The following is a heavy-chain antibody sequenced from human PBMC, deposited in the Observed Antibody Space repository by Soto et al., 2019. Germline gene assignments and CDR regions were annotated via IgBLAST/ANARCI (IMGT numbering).Heavy chain of an antibody. D-gene: IGHD2-2*02. J-gene: IGHJ5*02. CDR1: GFTFSSYW. CDR2: INQDGSEK. CDR3: ARGPIYCSSTSCYSWFDP. V-gene: IGHV3-7*01. Sequence: GGSLRLSCAASGFTFSSYWMSWVRQAPGKGLEWVANINQDGSEKYYVDSVKGRFAISRDNAKNSLYLQMSSLRAEDTAVYCCARGPIYCSSTSCYSWFDPWGQGTLVTVSS.